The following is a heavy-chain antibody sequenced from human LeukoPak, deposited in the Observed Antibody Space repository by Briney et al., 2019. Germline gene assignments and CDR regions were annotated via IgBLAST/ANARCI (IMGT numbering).Heavy chain of an antibody. CDR2: INHSGST. Sequence: SETLSLTCAVYGGSFSGYYWSWIRQPPGKGLEWIGEINHSGSTNYNPSLKSRVTISVDTSKNQFSLKLSSVTAADTAVYYCARGRKGYGDYKARGTNWYFDLWGRGTLVTVSS. CDR1: GGSFSGYY. J-gene: IGHJ2*01. CDR3: ARGRKGYGDYKARGTNWYFDL. D-gene: IGHD4-17*01. V-gene: IGHV4-34*01.